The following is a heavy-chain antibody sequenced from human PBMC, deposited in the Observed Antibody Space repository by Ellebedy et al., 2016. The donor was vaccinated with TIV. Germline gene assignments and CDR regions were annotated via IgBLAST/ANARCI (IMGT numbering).Heavy chain of an antibody. CDR1: GGTFSSYA. D-gene: IGHD2-21*02. J-gene: IGHJ5*02. V-gene: IGHV1-69*13. Sequence: ASVKVSCXASGGTFSSYATSWVRQAPGQGLEWMGGIIPIFGTANYAQKFQGRVTITADESTSTAYMELSSLRSEDTAVYYCASGYCGGDCYSRGWWFDPWGQGALVTVSS. CDR2: IIPIFGTA. CDR3: ASGYCGGDCYSRGWWFDP.